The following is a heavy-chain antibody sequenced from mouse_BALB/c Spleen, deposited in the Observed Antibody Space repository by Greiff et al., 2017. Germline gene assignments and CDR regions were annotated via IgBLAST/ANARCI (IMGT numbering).Heavy chain of an antibody. J-gene: IGHJ2*01. V-gene: IGHV14-3*02. Sequence: EVQGVESGAELVKPGASVKLSCTASGFNIKDTYMHWVKQRPEQGLEWIGRIDPANGNTKYDPKFQGKATITADTSSNTAYLQLSSLTSEDTAVYYCANWDGGNYWGQGTTLTVSS. CDR3: ANWDGGNY. CDR2: IDPANGNT. CDR1: GFNIKDTY. D-gene: IGHD4-1*01.